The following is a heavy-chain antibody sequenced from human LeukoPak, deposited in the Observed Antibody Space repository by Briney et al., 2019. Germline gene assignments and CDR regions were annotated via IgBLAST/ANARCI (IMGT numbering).Heavy chain of an antibody. CDR3: TSVVGATFDY. CDR1: GFTFSAST. V-gene: IGHV3-73*01. J-gene: IGHJ4*02. CDR2: IRSKANNYAT. D-gene: IGHD1-26*01. Sequence: GGSLRLSCAASGFTFSASTMHWVRQASGKGLEWVGRIRSKANNYATAYAASVQGRFTISRDDSKNTAYLQMDSLKTEDTALYYCTSVVGATFDYWGQGTLVTVSS.